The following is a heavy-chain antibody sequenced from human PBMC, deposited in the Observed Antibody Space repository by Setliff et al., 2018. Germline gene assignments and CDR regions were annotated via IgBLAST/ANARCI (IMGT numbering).Heavy chain of an antibody. Sequence: PGESLKISCIGSGYSFYGYWIVWVRQKPGEGLEWMGIIYPDNSRTKYSPSFEGQVTFSVDKSINTAYLQWSSLRASDTAMYFCARFNGPRLEYNWFDPWGQGTLVTVSS. J-gene: IGHJ5*02. CDR3: ARFNGPRLEYNWFDP. D-gene: IGHD2-8*01. CDR1: GYSFYGYW. CDR2: IYPDNSRT. V-gene: IGHV5-51*01.